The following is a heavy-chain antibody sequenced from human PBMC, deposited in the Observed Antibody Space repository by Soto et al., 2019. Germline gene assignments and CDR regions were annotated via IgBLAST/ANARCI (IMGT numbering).Heavy chain of an antibody. CDR2: INPDGSSI. D-gene: IGHD3-3*01. J-gene: IGHJ4*02. CDR1: GFTFSTYW. V-gene: IGHV3-74*01. Sequence: WRSLRLSCSASGFTFSTYWMHWVRQAPGNGLVWVSRINPDGSSISYADSVKGRFTISRDNAKNTLYLHMISLRAEDTAVYYCARDHLGIGVDYWGQGTLVTVSS. CDR3: ARDHLGIGVDY.